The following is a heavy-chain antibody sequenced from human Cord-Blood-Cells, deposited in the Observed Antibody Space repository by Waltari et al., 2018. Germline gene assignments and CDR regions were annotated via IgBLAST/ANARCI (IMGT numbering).Heavy chain of an antibody. J-gene: IGHJ4*02. Sequence: EVQLVESGGGLVKPGGSLRLSCAASGFTFSTAWMSWVRQAPGKGVEWVGRIKSKADGGTTDYPATLKGRCSSSRDESKNTLYLQMNSLKAEDTAVYYCTFGSWNYYFDYCGQATLVAVSS. CDR1: GFTFSTAW. CDR2: IKSKADGGTT. CDR3: TFGSWNYYFDY. D-gene: IGHD2-15*01. V-gene: IGHV3-15*01.